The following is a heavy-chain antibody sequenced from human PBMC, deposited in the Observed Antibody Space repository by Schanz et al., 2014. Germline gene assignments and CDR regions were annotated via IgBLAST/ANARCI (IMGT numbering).Heavy chain of an antibody. CDR3: AKHLESADIVGTIFDS. V-gene: IGHV3-23*04. Sequence: EVQLVESGGGWVQPGGSLRVSCAASGFPFRSYAMNWVRQAPGKGLEWVSAISGTGSSTHYANSVKGRFTISRDNSKNTLYLQMNSLRAEDTAVYFCAKHLESADIVGTIFDSWGQGTLVSVSS. CDR2: ISGTGSST. J-gene: IGHJ4*02. CDR1: GFPFRSYA. D-gene: IGHD5-12*01.